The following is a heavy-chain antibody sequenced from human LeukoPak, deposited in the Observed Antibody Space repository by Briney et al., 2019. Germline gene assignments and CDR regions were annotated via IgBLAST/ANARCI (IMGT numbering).Heavy chain of an antibody. J-gene: IGHJ6*03. V-gene: IGHV4-59*01. CDR2: IYYSGST. CDR1: GGSISSYY. Sequence: PSETLSLTYTVSGGSISSYYWSWIRQPPGKGLEWIGYIYYSGSTNYNPSLKSRVTISVDTSKNQFSLKLSSVTAADTAVYYCARASFGDPGYMDVWGKGTTVTISS. CDR3: ARASFGDPGYMDV. D-gene: IGHD2/OR15-2a*01.